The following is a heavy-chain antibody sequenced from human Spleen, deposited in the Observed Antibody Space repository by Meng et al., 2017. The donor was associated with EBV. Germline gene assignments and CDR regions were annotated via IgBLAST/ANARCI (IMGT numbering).Heavy chain of an antibody. CDR2: ISTYNGDT. J-gene: IGHJ4*02. Sequence: QVQRVQSGTEGRKPGASVKISCKASGYSFSNYGISWVRQAPGQGLEWMGWISTYNGDTNHAQKLQGRVTMTTDTSTTTGYMELRSLTSDDTAVYYCARVADPAAAGSNNFDFWGQGTLVTVS. CDR3: ARVADPAAAGSNNFDF. V-gene: IGHV1-18*01. CDR1: GYSFSNYG. D-gene: IGHD6-13*01.